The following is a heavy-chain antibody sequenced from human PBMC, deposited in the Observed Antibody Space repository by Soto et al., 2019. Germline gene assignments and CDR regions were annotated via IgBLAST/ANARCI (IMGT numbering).Heavy chain of an antibody. CDR3: ARGDEVGPAAAGTGDY. D-gene: IGHD6-13*01. CDR1: GYTFTSYD. Sequence: QVQLVQSGAEVKKPGASVKVSCTASGYTFTSYDINWVRQATGQGLEWMGWMNPNSGNTGYAQKFQGRVTMTRNTSISTAYMELSSLRSEDTAVYYCARGDEVGPAAAGTGDYWGQGTLVTVSS. CDR2: MNPNSGNT. J-gene: IGHJ4*02. V-gene: IGHV1-8*01.